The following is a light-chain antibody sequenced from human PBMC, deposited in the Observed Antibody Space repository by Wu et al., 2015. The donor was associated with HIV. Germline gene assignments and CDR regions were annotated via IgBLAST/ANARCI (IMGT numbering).Light chain of an antibody. CDR3: QQYGGSPLWT. Sequence: CRASQXVSSNSLAWYQXKTWPGVPRLLMYGASSRATGIPDRFSGSGSGTDFTLTISRVEPEDFAVYYCQQYGGSPLWTFGQGTKVEIK. V-gene: IGKV3-20*01. CDR1: QXVSSNS. CDR2: GAS. J-gene: IGKJ1*01.